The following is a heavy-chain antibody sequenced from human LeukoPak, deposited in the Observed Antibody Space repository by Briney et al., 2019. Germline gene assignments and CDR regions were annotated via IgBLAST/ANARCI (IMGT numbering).Heavy chain of an antibody. CDR1: GFTFSNYG. CDR2: IRYDGSIK. D-gene: IGHD6-13*01. V-gene: IGHV3-30*02. CDR3: ARSPAAAGDYYYYYMDV. Sequence: GSLRLSCAASGFTFSNYGMNWVRQAPGKGLEWVAFIRYDGSIKYYADSVRGRFTISRDNSKNALYLQMNSLRAEDTAVYYCARSPAAAGDYYYYYMDVWGKGTTVTVSS. J-gene: IGHJ6*03.